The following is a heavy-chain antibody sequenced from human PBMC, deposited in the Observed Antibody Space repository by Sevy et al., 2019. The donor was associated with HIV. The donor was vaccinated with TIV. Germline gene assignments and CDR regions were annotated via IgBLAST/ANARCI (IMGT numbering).Heavy chain of an antibody. D-gene: IGHD2-15*01. CDR2: ISGGGGST. J-gene: IGHJ4*02. CDR1: GFTFSSYA. CDR3: AKHCSGGSCYRSY. Sequence: GGSLRLSCAASGFTFSSYAMSWVRQAPGKGLEWVSAISGGGGSTYYAGSVKGRFTISRDNSKNTLYLQMNSLRAEDTAVYYCAKHCSGGSCYRSYWGQGTLVTVSS. V-gene: IGHV3-23*01.